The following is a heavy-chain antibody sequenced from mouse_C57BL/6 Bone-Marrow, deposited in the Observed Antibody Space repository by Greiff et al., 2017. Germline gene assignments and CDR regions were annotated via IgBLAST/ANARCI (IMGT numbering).Heavy chain of an antibody. V-gene: IGHV1-53*01. CDR2: INPSNGGT. J-gene: IGHJ3*01. D-gene: IGHD4-1*01. Sequence: QVHVKQPGTELVKPGASVKLSCKASGYTFTSYWLHWVKQRPGQGLEWIGNINPSNGGTNYNEKFKRKATLTVDKSSSTAYMQLSSLTSADSAVYYCAITEGGTSGFAYWGQGTLVTVSA. CDR1: GYTFTSYW. CDR3: AITEGGTSGFAY.